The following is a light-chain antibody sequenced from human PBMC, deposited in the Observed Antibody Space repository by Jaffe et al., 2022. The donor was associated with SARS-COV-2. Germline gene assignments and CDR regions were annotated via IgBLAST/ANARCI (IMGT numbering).Light chain of an antibody. CDR3: STFTGTSAPVI. CDR2: EVS. J-gene: IGLJ2*01. CDR1: TTDVGTYNR. V-gene: IGLV2-18*02. Sequence: QSALTQPPSVSGSPGQSVTISCTGSTTDVGTYNRVSWYLQAPGTAPRLIIYEVSNRPSGVPDRFSGSKSGSTASLTISGLQAEDEADYYCSTFTGTSAPVIFGGGTKLTVL.